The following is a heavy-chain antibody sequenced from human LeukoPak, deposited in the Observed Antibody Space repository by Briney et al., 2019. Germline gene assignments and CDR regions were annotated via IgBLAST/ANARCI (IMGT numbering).Heavy chain of an antibody. CDR3: AGPRIAAAGWTDY. D-gene: IGHD6-13*01. CDR2: IYSGGST. J-gene: IGHJ4*02. V-gene: IGHV3-66*04. CDR1: GFTVSSNY. Sequence: PGGSLRLSCAASGFTVSSNYMSWVRQAPGKGLEWVSVIYSGGSTYYADSVKGRFTISRDNSKNTLCLQMNSLRAEDTAVYYCAGPRIAAAGWTDYWGQGTLVTVSS.